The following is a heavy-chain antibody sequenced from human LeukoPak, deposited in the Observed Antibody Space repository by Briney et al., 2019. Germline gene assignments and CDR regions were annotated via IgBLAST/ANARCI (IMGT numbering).Heavy chain of an antibody. CDR3: ASHYDILTGYEY. D-gene: IGHD3-9*01. J-gene: IGHJ4*02. CDR1: GASISSSSYY. V-gene: IGHV4-39*01. Sequence: KASETLSLTCTVSGASISSSSYYWGWIRQPPGKGLEWIGSIYYTGSTYYNPSLKSRVTISVDTSKNQFSLKLTSVTAADTAMYYCASHYDILTGYEYWGQGTLVTVSS. CDR2: IYYTGST.